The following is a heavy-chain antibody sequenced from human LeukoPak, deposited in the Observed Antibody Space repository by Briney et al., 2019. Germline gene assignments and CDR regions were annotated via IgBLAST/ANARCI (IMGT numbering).Heavy chain of an antibody. CDR2: IYYSGST. V-gene: IGHV4-59*01. J-gene: IGHJ3*02. Sequence: SETPSLSCTVSGGSISSYYWSWIGQPPGKGLEWIGYIYYSGSTNYNPSLKSRVTISVDTSKNQFSLKLSSVTAADTAVYYCARSYSSSWYDAFDIWGQGTTVTVSS. CDR1: GGSISSYY. CDR3: ARSYSSSWYDAFDI. D-gene: IGHD6-13*01.